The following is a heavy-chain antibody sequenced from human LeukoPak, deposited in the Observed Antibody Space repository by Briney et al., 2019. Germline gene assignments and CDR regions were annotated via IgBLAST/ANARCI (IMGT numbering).Heavy chain of an antibody. D-gene: IGHD3-22*01. J-gene: IGHJ4*02. V-gene: IGHV3-30*02. CDR3: AKLPNYYDSSGYDY. Sequence: PGGSLRLSCAASGFTFSSYGMHWVRQAPGKGLEWVAFIRYDGSNKYYADSVKGRFTISRDNSKNTLYLQMNSLRAEDTAVYYCAKLPNYYDSSGYDYWGQGTLVTVSS. CDR1: GFTFSSYG. CDR2: IRYDGSNK.